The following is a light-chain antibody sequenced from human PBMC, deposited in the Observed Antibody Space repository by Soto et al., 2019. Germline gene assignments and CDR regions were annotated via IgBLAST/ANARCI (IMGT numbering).Light chain of an antibody. CDR2: DAS. V-gene: IGKV3-11*01. Sequence: EIVLTQSPATLSLSPGDRATLSCRASQSVSSYLAWYQQKPGQAPRLLIYDASNRATGIPARFSGSGSGTDFTLTISSLEPEDFAVYYCQQRSNWPLTFGGGTKVDMK. CDR3: QQRSNWPLT. J-gene: IGKJ4*01. CDR1: QSVSSY.